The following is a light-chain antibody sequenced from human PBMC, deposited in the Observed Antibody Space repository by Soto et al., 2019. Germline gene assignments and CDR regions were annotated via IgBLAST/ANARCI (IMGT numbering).Light chain of an antibody. CDR1: SSDVGGYNY. Sequence: QSALTQPASVSGSPGQSITISCTGTSSDVGGYNYVSWYQQHPGKAPKLMIYEVSNRPSGVSIRFSGSKSGNTASLAISGLQAEDEADSYCTSYTSRSTWVFGGGTKVTVL. CDR3: TSYTSRSTWV. J-gene: IGLJ3*02. CDR2: EVS. V-gene: IGLV2-14*01.